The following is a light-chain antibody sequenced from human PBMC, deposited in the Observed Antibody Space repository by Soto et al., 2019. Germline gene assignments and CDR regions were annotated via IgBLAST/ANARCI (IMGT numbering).Light chain of an antibody. CDR2: GAT. J-gene: IGKJ5*01. Sequence: DIQMTQSPSSLSASVGDRVTITCRASQAIGNYLNWYQQKPGKAPNLLIFGATTLQSGVPSRFSGSGYGTNFTLIISVLQPEDFAIYYCQQCHATPLTFGQGTLPEIK. CDR1: QAIGNY. CDR3: QQCHATPLT. V-gene: IGKV1-39*01.